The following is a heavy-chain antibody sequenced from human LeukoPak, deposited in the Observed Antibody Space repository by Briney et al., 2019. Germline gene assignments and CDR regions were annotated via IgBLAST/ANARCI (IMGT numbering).Heavy chain of an antibody. J-gene: IGHJ3*02. V-gene: IGHV3-30-3*01. Sequence: GRSLRLSCAASGFTLSNYAVHWVRQAPGKGLEWVAVISYDGTNKYYADSVKGRFTISRDNSKNTMYLQMNSLRAEDTAMYYCARAPMSYDSSGFGGAFDIWGQGTMVTVSS. CDR2: ISYDGTNK. CDR3: ARAPMSYDSSGFGGAFDI. CDR1: GFTLSNYA. D-gene: IGHD3-22*01.